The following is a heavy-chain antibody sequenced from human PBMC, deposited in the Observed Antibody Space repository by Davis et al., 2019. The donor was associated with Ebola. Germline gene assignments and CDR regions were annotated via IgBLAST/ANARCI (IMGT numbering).Heavy chain of an antibody. Sequence: PGGSLRLSCAASGFTFSDHYMDWVRQAPGKGLEWVGRSRNKANSYSTDYAASVKGRFTISRDDSKNSLFLQMNSLQTEDTAVYYCTRSRGGGWFGMDYWGQGTLVTVSS. CDR2: SRNKANSYST. D-gene: IGHD6-19*01. CDR1: GFTFSDHY. V-gene: IGHV3-72*01. J-gene: IGHJ4*02. CDR3: TRSRGGGWFGMDY.